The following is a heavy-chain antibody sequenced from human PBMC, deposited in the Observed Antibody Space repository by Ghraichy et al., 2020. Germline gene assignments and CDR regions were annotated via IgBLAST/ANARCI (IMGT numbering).Heavy chain of an antibody. CDR1: GFMFDDYT. CDR3: ARESVPASIRYGVDV. CDR2: ITAGSGGI. Sequence: GGSLRLSCVASGFMFDDYTMNWVRQAPGKGLEWVASITAGSGGIYYAHSVRGRFTPSRDNAKNSLYLQMNALRVEDTADYYCARESVPASIRYGVDVWGQGTMVNVSS. V-gene: IGHV3-21*01. J-gene: IGHJ6*02.